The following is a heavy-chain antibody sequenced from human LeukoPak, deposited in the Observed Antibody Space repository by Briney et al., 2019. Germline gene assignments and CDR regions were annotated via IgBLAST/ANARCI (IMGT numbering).Heavy chain of an antibody. V-gene: IGHV3-7*01. CDR2: IKHDGSEK. CDR3: AREPPVDTAMVYDAFDI. D-gene: IGHD5-18*01. J-gene: IGHJ3*02. CDR1: GFTFSTYS. Sequence: GGSLRLSCVTSGFTFSTYSMGWVRQAPGKGLEWVANIKHDGSEKNLVDSVKGRFTISRDDDKSSVYLHLNSLRVEDTGVYYCAREPPVDTAMVYDAFDIWGRRTMVTVSS.